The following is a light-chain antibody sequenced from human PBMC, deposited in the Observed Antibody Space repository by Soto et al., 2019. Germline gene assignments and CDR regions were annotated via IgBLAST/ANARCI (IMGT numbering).Light chain of an antibody. J-gene: IGKJ1*01. CDR3: QQRSNWPRT. V-gene: IGKV3-11*01. CDR1: QTISRNY. Sequence: EVVLTQSPGTLSLSPGERATVSCRASQTISRNYLAWYQKKPGQAPRLLIYDASNRATGIPARFSGSGSGTDFTLTISSLEPEDFAVYYCQQRSNWPRTFGQGTKVDIK. CDR2: DAS.